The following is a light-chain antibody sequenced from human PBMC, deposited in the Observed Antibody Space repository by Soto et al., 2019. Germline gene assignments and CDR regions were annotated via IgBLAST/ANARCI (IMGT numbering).Light chain of an antibody. V-gene: IGLV2-14*01. CDR1: SSDGGGYNY. CDR3: SSYTSSSTRVD. Sequence: QSALTQPASVSGSPGQSITISCTGTSSDGGGYNYVSWYQQHPGKAPKLMIYEVSNRPSGVSNRFSGSKSGETASLTISGLQAEDEADYYCSSYTSSSTRVDFGGGTKLTVL. J-gene: IGLJ2*01. CDR2: EVS.